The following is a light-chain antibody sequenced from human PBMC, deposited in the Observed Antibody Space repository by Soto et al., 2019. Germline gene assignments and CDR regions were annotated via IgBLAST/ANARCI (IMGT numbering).Light chain of an antibody. CDR3: QQCGSSPWT. CDR1: QSVSSYY. Sequence: EIVLTQSPGTLSLSPGERATLSCRASQSVSSYYLAWYQQKPGQAPRLLIYAAPSRATGIPDRFSGGGSGTDFTLTISRLEPEDFAVYYCQQCGSSPWTFGQRTKVDI. J-gene: IGKJ1*01. CDR2: AAP. V-gene: IGKV3-20*01.